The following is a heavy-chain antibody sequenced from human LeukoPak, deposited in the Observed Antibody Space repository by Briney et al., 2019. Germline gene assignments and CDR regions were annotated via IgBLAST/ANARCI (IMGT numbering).Heavy chain of an antibody. V-gene: IGHV7-4-1*02. CDR2: INSNTGNP. J-gene: IGHJ4*02. Sequence: ASVKVSCKASGYTFISSGISWVRQAPGQGLEWMGWINSNTGNPTYAQGLTGRFVFFWDTSVSTAYLQISSLKAEDTAVYYCARVRYTSGLYYFESWGQGTLVIVSS. CDR3: ARVRYTSGLYYFES. D-gene: IGHD6-19*01. CDR1: GYTFISSG.